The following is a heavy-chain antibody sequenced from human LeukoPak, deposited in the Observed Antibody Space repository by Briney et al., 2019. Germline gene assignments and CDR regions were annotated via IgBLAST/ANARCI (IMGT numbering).Heavy chain of an antibody. CDR1: GFTFSSYS. Sequence: GGSLRLSCAASGFTFSSYSMIWVRPAPGKGLEWVSSISSSSSYIYYADSVKGRFTISRDNAKNSLYLQMNSLRAEDTAVYYCARDTYGLQYFDYWGQGTLVTVSS. CDR2: ISSSSSYI. J-gene: IGHJ4*02. CDR3: ARDTYGLQYFDY. D-gene: IGHD4-11*01. V-gene: IGHV3-21*01.